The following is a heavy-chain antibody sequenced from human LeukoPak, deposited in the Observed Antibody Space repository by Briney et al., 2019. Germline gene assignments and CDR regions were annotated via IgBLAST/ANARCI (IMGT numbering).Heavy chain of an antibody. CDR3: ARASAANSFASDY. CDR2: IYYSGST. D-gene: IGHD2-2*01. CDR1: GGSISSYY. V-gene: IGHV4-59*01. Sequence: SETLSLTCTVSGGSISSYYWSWIRQPPGKGLEWIGYIYYSGSTNYNPSLKSRVTISVDTSKNQFSLKLSSVTAADTAVYYCARASAANSFASDYWGQGTLVTVSS. J-gene: IGHJ4*02.